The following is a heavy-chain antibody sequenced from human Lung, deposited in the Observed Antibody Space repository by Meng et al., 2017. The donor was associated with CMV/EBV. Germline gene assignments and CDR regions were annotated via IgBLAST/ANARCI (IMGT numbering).Heavy chain of an antibody. CDR1: GGSISSSSYY. CDR2: VYYTGDT. CDR3: VRETGGSSSTW. V-gene: IGHV4-39*07. Sequence: SETLSLTCTISGGSISSSSYYWAWIRQPPEKGLEWIGSVYYTGDTYYSPSLKSRVTISIDTSKNQFSLKVNSVTDADTAVYYCVRETGGSSSTWWGQGTLDTVSS. D-gene: IGHD1-26*01. J-gene: IGHJ4*02.